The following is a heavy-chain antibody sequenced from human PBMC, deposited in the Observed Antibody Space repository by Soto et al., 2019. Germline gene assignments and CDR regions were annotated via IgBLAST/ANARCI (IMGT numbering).Heavy chain of an antibody. Sequence: PGGSLRLSCVASGFTFSSYSINWIRQAPGKGPEWVSWISPAGNSVDYTDSVKGRFTISRDNAENSLYLEVNSLRDEDTAVYYCVRDHLWAFDNWGQGTLVTVSS. D-gene: IGHD7-27*01. J-gene: IGHJ4*02. V-gene: IGHV3-48*02. CDR3: VRDHLWAFDN. CDR1: GFTFSSYS. CDR2: ISPAGNSV.